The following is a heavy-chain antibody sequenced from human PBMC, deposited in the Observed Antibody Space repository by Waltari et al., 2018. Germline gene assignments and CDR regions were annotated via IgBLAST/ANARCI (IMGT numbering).Heavy chain of an antibody. CDR3: AKTKEQWLVLDY. V-gene: IGHV3-23*01. CDR1: GFTFSSYA. Sequence: EVQLLESGGGLVQPGGSLSLSCAASGFTFSSYAMRWVRQAPGKGLEWVSAISGSGGSTYYADSVKGRVTISRDNSKNTLYLQMNSLRAEDTAVYYCAKTKEQWLVLDYWGQGTLVTVSS. J-gene: IGHJ4*02. D-gene: IGHD6-19*01. CDR2: ISGSGGST.